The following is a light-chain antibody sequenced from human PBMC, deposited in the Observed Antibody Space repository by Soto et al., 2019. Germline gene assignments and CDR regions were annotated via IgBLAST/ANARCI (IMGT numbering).Light chain of an antibody. J-gene: IGLJ1*01. CDR1: SSDVGRYNI. V-gene: IGLV2-23*01. Sequence: QPVLTQPASVSGSPGQSITISCTGTSSDVGRYNIVSWYQQYPGKAPKLMIYEGSKRPSGVSNRFSGSKSGNTASLTISGLQAEDEADYYCCSYAGSSTYVFGTGTKVTVL. CDR2: EGS. CDR3: CSYAGSSTYV.